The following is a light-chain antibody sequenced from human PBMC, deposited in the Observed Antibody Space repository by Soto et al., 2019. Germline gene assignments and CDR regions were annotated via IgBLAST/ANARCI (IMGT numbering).Light chain of an antibody. CDR2: ENS. V-gene: IGLV1-51*02. CDR1: SYNIGSND. CDR3: GTWDSSLIAL. J-gene: IGLJ1*01. Sequence: QSVLTQPPSVSAAPGQKVTISCSANSYNIGSNDVSWYQQLPGKAPKLLIYENSQRPSGIPDRFSGSKSGTSATLGITGLQTGDEADYYCGTWDSSLIALFGTGTKLTVL.